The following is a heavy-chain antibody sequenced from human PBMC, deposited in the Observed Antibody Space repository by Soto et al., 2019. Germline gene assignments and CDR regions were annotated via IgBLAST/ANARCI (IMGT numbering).Heavy chain of an antibody. CDR2: VNPGDGST. CDR1: GYTLTAYY. CDR3: ARSYVQNRPIDY. J-gene: IGHJ4*02. V-gene: IGHV1-46*01. Sequence: ASVKVSCKASGYTLTAYYIHWVRQAPGQGREWMGIVNPGDGSTRYAQMFQDRVTMMRDTYTSTIYMELSSLRSEDTAVYYCARSYVQNRPIDYWGQGTLVTVSS. D-gene: IGHD3-10*02.